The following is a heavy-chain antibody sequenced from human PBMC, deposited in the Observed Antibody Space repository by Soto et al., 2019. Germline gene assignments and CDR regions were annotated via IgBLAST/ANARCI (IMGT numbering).Heavy chain of an antibody. CDR2: IYWNDHE. CDR1: GFSLGDFGEG. V-gene: IGHV2-5*01. Sequence: QITLEESGPTLVKPTQTLTLTCSFSGFSLGDFGEGVGWVRQPPGEALEWLALIYWNDHERYNPSLESRLTISKDTSKNQVVLTMTNMDPLDTATYHCAHERRCCGSRGTWGQGTLVTVSS. D-gene: IGHD2-21*01. J-gene: IGHJ5*02. CDR3: AHERRCCGSRGT.